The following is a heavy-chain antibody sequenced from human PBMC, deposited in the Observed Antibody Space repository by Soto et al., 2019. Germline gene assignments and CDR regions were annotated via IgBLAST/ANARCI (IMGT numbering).Heavy chain of an antibody. J-gene: IGHJ4*02. V-gene: IGHV1-46*03. CDR3: ARGGHIAVVTDSFDS. CDR2: IHPSGGGS. Sequence: ASVKVSCKASCYTFTSYGISWVRQAPGQGLEWMGMIHPSGGGSTYAQKFLGRVTMTMDSSTSTVFMELTSLRSADTAVYYCARGGHIAVVTDSFDSWGQGTLVTVSS. D-gene: IGHD2-21*02. CDR1: CYTFTSYG.